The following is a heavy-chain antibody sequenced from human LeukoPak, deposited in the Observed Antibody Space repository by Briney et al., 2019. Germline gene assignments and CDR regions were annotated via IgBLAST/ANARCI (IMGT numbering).Heavy chain of an antibody. V-gene: IGHV1-8*01. J-gene: IGHJ4*02. CDR3: ARRGWVRGYSRSLFGY. CDR1: GYTFTTYD. CDR2: MNPNSGNT. Sequence: ASVTVSCTASGYTFTTYDINWVRQVTGQGLEWMGWMNPNSGNTGYAQKFQDRVTMTRDTSISTAYMELSGLTSEDTAIYFCARRGWVRGYSRSLFGYWGQGSLVTVSS. D-gene: IGHD5-12*01.